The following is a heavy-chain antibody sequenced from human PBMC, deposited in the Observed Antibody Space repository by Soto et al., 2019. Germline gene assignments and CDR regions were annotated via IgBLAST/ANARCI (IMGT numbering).Heavy chain of an antibody. Sequence: SETLSLTCAVSGGSVSSGGYSWSWVRQQPGKGLEWIGYIHYSGNTYYNPSLKSRVTTSIDRSKNQFSLKLSSVAAADTAVFYCASFSTVSRGLFDYWGPGKPVTASS. CDR2: IHYSGNT. CDR3: ASFSTVSRGLFDY. D-gene: IGHD4-17*01. J-gene: IGHJ4*02. V-gene: IGHV4-30-2*01. CDR1: GGSVSSGGYS.